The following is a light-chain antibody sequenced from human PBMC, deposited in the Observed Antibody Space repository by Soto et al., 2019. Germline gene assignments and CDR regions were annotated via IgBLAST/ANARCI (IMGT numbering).Light chain of an antibody. CDR1: QSVSSY. V-gene: IGKV3-11*01. Sequence: EIVLTQSPATLSLSPGERATLSCRASQSVSSYLAWYQQKPGQAPRLLIYDASNRATGIPARFSGSGSGTDFTLTISSLEPEDFAVYYCQQRSHWRGLTFGGGTKVEIK. J-gene: IGKJ4*01. CDR2: DAS. CDR3: QQRSHWRGLT.